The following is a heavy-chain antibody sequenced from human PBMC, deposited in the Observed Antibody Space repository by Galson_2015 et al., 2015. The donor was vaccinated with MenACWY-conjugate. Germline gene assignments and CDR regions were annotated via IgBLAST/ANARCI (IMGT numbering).Heavy chain of an antibody. D-gene: IGHD3-3*01. V-gene: IGHV4-59*01. J-gene: IGHJ3*01. CDR1: RGAISTYY. CDR3: ASNYTIPTIEAFDV. Sequence: GTLTGDGAVSRGAISTYYWSWVRQPPGKGLEWLGHIYYSGGSNYNPYLRIRVSMSVDQYKEVLSLHLRSDTAADPDVYFCASNYTIPTIEAFDVWGQGTTVIISS. CDR2: IYYSGGS.